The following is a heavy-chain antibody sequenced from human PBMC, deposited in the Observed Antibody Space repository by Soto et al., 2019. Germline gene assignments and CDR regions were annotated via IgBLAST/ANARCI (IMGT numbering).Heavy chain of an antibody. V-gene: IGHV4-4*02. Sequence: SETLSLTCAASSGSISSSNWWSWVRQPPGKGLEWIGEIYHSGSINYNPSLKSRVTISVDTSKNQFSLKLSSVTAADTAVYYCARERCSGGSCYYYYYYYYMDVWGKGTTVTV. CDR1: SGSISSSNW. J-gene: IGHJ6*03. D-gene: IGHD2-15*01. CDR3: ARERCSGGSCYYYYYYYYMDV. CDR2: IYHSGSI.